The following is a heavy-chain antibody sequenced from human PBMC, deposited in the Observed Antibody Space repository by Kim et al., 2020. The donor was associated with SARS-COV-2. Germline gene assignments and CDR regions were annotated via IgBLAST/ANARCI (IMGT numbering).Heavy chain of an antibody. CDR2: IYYSGST. D-gene: IGHD2-15*01. Sequence: SETLSLTCTVSGGSISSSSYYWGWIRQPPGKGLEWIGSIYYSGSTYYNPSLKSRVTISVDTSKNQFSLKLSSVTAADTAVYYCARHQERQDIVVVVAATGAFDIWGQGTMVTVSS. CDR3: ARHQERQDIVVVVAATGAFDI. V-gene: IGHV4-39*01. CDR1: GGSISSSSYY. J-gene: IGHJ3*02.